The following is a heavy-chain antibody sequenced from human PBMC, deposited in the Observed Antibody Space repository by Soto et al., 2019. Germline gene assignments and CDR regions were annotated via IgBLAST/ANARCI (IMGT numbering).Heavy chain of an antibody. J-gene: IGHJ5*02. CDR2: INPNSGGT. V-gene: IGHV1-2*04. D-gene: IGHD6-13*01. Sequence: ASVKVSCKASGYTFTGYYMHWVRQAPGQGLEWMGWINPNSGGTNYAQKFQGWVTMTRDTSISTAYMELSRLRSDDTAVYYCARAYSSSWYGWFDPWGQGTLVTAPQ. CDR1: GYTFTGYY. CDR3: ARAYSSSWYGWFDP.